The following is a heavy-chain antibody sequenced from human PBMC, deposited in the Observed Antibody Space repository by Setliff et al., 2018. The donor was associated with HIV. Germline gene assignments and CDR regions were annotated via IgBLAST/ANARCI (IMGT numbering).Heavy chain of an antibody. CDR3: AKDNAIGVDAFDI. V-gene: IGHV3-23*01. Sequence: GESLKISCATSGFNFKIYSMSWVRQAPGKGLEWVSDISGTGTTTHYAESVKGRFTISRDNDKNMVYLQMNSLRVEDTAVYYCAKDNAIGVDAFDIWGQGTMVTVSS. D-gene: IGHD2-8*01. CDR1: GFNFKIYS. J-gene: IGHJ3*02. CDR2: ISGTGTTT.